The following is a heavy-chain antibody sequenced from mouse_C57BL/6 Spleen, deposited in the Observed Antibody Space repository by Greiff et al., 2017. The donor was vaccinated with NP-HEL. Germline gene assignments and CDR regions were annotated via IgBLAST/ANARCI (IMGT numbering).Heavy chain of an antibody. J-gene: IGHJ2*01. CDR1: GFNIKDYY. CDR3: ARDGYYFD. V-gene: IGHV14-2*01. Sequence: EVQLQQSGAELVKPGASVKLSCTASGFNIKDYYMHWVKQRTEQGLEWIGRIDPEDGETKYAPQFQGKATITADTSSNTAYLQLSSLTSEDTAVYYCARDGYYFDWGQGTTLTVSS. D-gene: IGHD2-3*01. CDR2: IDPEDGET.